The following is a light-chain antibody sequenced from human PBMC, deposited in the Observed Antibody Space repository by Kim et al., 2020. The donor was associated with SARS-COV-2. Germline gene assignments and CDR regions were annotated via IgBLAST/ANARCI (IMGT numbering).Light chain of an antibody. CDR1: QSISSW. CDR3: QQYNSYSPVT. J-gene: IGKJ2*01. V-gene: IGKV1-5*03. CDR2: KAS. Sequence: ASVGDRVTITGRASQSISSWLAWYQQKPGKAPKLRIYKASSLESGVPSRFSGSGSGTEFTLTISSLQPDDFASYYCQQYNSYSPVTFGQGTKLEI.